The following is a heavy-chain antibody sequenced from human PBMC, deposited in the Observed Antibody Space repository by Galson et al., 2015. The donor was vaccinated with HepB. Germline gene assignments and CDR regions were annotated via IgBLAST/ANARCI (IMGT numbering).Heavy chain of an antibody. CDR3: ARDRGTYCGGGCDSYYFDY. D-gene: IGHD2-21*02. V-gene: IGHV3-11*06. CDR1: GFTFSDYY. J-gene: IGHJ4*02. CDR2: ISSSGDYT. Sequence: SLRLSCAASGFTFSDYYMSWIRQAPGKGLEWVSYISSSGDYTNYADSVKGRFTISRDNAKSSLYLQMSSLRAEDTAVYYCARDRGTYCGGGCDSYYFDYWGQGTLVTVSS.